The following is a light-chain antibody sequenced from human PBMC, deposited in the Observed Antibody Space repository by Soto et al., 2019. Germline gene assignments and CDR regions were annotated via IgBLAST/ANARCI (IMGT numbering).Light chain of an antibody. CDR2: DAS. CDR1: QSLTNIF. Sequence: EFLLTQSPGTLSLSPGERATLSCRASQSLTNIFMAWYQQKPGQAPRLLFFDASNRVTGVPARLSAGGYGTDLTLIISNIQNEDFEVYYCHQYLDSTNTFGQGTKVDIK. V-gene: IGKV3-20*01. J-gene: IGKJ2*01. CDR3: HQYLDSTNT.